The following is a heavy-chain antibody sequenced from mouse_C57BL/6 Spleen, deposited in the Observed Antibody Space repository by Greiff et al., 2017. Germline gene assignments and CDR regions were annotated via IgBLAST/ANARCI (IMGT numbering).Heavy chain of an antibody. V-gene: IGHV14-2*01. J-gene: IGHJ4*01. D-gene: IGHD1-1*01. CDR1: GFNIKDYY. CDR2: IDPEDGET. CDR3: ATTTVVATGAMDY. Sequence: VQLQQSGAELVKPGASVKLTCTASGFNIKDYYMHWVKQRTEQGLEWIGRIDPEDGETKYAPKFQGKATITADTSSNTAYLQLSSLTSEDTAVYYCATTTVVATGAMDYWGQGTSVTVSS.